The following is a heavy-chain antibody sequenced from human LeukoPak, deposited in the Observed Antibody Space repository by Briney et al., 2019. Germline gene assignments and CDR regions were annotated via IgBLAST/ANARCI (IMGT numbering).Heavy chain of an antibody. V-gene: IGHV4-4*07. CDR2: IYTSGST. CDR1: GGSISSYY. J-gene: IGHJ4*02. D-gene: IGHD2-15*01. CDR3: ARGFRDIVVVVAATFTGFDY. Sequence: PSETLSLTCTVSGGSISSYYWSWIRQPAGKGLEWIGRIYTSGSTNYNPSLKSRVTISVDKSKNQFSLKLSSVTAADTAVYYCARGFRDIVVVVAATFTGFDYWGQGTLVTVSS.